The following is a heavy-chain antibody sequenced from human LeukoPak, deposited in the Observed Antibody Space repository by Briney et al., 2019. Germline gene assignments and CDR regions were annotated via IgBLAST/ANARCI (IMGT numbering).Heavy chain of an antibody. V-gene: IGHV3-66*01. Sequence: GGSLRLSCAASGFTVSSNYMSWVRQAPGKGLEWVSVIYSGGSTYYADSVKGRFTISRDNAKNSLYLQVNSLRAEDTAVYYCTRVSGFVVVTAELDYWGQGTLVTVSS. CDR2: IYSGGST. CDR3: TRVSGFVVVTAELDY. J-gene: IGHJ4*02. D-gene: IGHD2-21*02. CDR1: GFTVSSNY.